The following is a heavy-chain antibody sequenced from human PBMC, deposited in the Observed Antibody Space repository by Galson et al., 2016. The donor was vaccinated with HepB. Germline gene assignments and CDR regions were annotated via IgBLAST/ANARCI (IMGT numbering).Heavy chain of an antibody. J-gene: IGHJ5*02. V-gene: IGHV4-38-2*02. D-gene: IGHD3-16*01. CDR2: VYRTGDT. CDR1: GYTISSGFF. Sequence: ETLSLTCTVSGYTISSGFFWGWIRQAPGKGLEWIGRVYRTGDTYYNPSLASRVTSSMDKINGQFSLTLTSVTAEDTAIYFCVRLLGGGWTAPPVTDDGDRRWFDPWGQGILVTVSS. CDR3: VRLLGGGWTAPPVTDDGDRRWFDP.